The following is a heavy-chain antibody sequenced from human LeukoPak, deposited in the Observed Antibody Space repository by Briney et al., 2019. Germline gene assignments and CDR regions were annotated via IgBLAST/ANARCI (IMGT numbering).Heavy chain of an antibody. D-gene: IGHD6-6*01. J-gene: IGHJ4*02. CDR2: IYTSGST. Sequence: SQTLSLTCTVSGGSISSGSYYWSWIRQPAGKGLEWIGRIYTSGSTNYNPSLKSRVTISVDTSKNQFSLKLSSVTAADTAVYYRARALAPSIAARPGDYWGQGTLVTVSS. CDR3: ARALAPSIAARPGDY. CDR1: GGSISSGSYY. V-gene: IGHV4-61*02.